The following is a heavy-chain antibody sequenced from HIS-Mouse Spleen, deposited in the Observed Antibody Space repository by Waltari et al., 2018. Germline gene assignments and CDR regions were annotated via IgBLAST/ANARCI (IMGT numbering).Heavy chain of an antibody. V-gene: IGHV4-39*07. Sequence: QLQLQESGPGLVKPSETLSLTCTVSGCSISSSSYYWGWIRQPPGKGLEWIGSIYYSGSPSSNPSLKSRVAISVDTSKNQFSLKLSSVTAADTAVYYCAREIPYSSSWYDWYFDLWGRGTLVTVSS. CDR3: AREIPYSSSWYDWYFDL. D-gene: IGHD6-13*01. J-gene: IGHJ2*01. CDR1: GCSISSSSYY. CDR2: IYYSGSP.